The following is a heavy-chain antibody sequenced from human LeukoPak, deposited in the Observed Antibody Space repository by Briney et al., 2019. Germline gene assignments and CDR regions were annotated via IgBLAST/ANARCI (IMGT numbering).Heavy chain of an antibody. J-gene: IGHJ4*02. V-gene: IGHV3-30*02. Sequence: GGSLRLSCAASGFTFSSYGMHWVRQAPGKGLEWVAFIRYDGSNKYYADSVKGRFTISRDNSKNTLYLQMNSLRAEDTAVYYCARAGFGFGRFFDYWGQGILVTVSS. CDR3: ARAGFGFGRFFDY. CDR1: GFTFSSYG. CDR2: IRYDGSNK. D-gene: IGHD3-16*01.